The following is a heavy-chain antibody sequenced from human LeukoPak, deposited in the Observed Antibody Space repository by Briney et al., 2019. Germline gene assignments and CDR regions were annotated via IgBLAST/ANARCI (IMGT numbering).Heavy chain of an antibody. J-gene: IGHJ4*02. V-gene: IGHV4-59*12. D-gene: IGHD6-13*01. CDR3: ARGEGRYSSSW. CDR1: GGSISSYY. Sequence: PSETLSLTCTVSGGSISSYYWSWIRQPPGKGLEWIGSIYHSGSTYYNPSLKSRVTISVDTSKNRFSLKLSSVTAADTAVYYCARGEGRYSSSWWGQGTLVTVSS. CDR2: IYHSGST.